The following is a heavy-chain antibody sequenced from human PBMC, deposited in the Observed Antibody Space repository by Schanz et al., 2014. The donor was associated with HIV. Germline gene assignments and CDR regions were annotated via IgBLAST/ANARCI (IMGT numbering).Heavy chain of an antibody. Sequence: EVHLVESGGGMVQPGGSLRLSCSAFGFTFSDFWMTWVRQAPGKGLEWVANIKGDGSEKSLIDSVKGRFTISRDNADNSIYLQMNSLRADDTGLYYCARIPDYRNSGHADSWGQGTLVTVSS. CDR2: IKGDGSEK. CDR1: GFTFSDFW. J-gene: IGHJ4*02. D-gene: IGHD4-4*01. V-gene: IGHV3-7*01. CDR3: ARIPDYRNSGHADS.